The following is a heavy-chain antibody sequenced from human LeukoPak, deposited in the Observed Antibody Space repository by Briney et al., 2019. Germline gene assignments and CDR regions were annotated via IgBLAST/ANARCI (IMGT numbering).Heavy chain of an antibody. V-gene: IGHV1-69*01. CDR2: IIPIFGTA. Sequence: SVKVSCKASGGTFSSYAISWVRQAPGQGLEWMGGIIPIFGTANYAQKFQGRVTITADESTSTAYMELSSVRSEDTAVYYCARDWYHYYYGMDVWGQGTTVTVSS. CDR1: GGTFSSYA. D-gene: IGHD1-14*01. CDR3: ARDWYHYYYGMDV. J-gene: IGHJ6*02.